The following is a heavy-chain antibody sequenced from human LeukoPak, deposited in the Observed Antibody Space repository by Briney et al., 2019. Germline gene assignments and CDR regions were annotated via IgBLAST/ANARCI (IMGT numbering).Heavy chain of an antibody. V-gene: IGHV4-34*01. CDR1: GGSFSGYY. J-gene: IGHJ4*02. CDR2: INHSGSA. D-gene: IGHD2-15*01. CDR3: AREGLYCSGGSCYLGYFDY. Sequence: SETLSLTCAVSGGSFSGYYWTWIRQPPGEGLEWIGEINHSGSANYNPSLKSRVTISLDTSKNQFSLKLSSVTAADTAVYYCAREGLYCSGGSCYLGYFDYWGQGTLVTVSS.